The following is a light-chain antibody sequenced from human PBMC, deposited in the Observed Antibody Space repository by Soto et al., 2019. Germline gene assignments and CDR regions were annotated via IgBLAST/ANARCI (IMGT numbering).Light chain of an antibody. CDR2: DAS. CDR1: QSVNTS. V-gene: IGKV3-11*01. J-gene: IGKJ3*01. CDR3: QQRRDWPIT. Sequence: EIVLTKSPATLSLSPGERATLSCRASQSVNTSLACYQQKPGQAPSLLIYDASYRDTGIPGRFSGSGSGTDYTLTISSLEPEDFAVYYCQQRRDWPITFGPGTKVHVK.